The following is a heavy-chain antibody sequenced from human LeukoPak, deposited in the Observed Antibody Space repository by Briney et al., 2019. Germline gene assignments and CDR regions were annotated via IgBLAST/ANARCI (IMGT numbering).Heavy chain of an antibody. CDR3: ARGLEVRARVGYHYYMDV. CDR2: VYSENT. CDR1: GDSISSSSFF. J-gene: IGHJ6*03. V-gene: IGHV4-39*07. D-gene: IGHD1-26*01. Sequence: PSETLSLTCTVSGDSISSSSFFWGWIRQPPGKGLEWIGAVYSENTYYNPSLKSRVSISVDTSKNQFSLTMSSVTAADTAVYFCARGLEVRARVGYHYYMDVWGKGTTVTISS.